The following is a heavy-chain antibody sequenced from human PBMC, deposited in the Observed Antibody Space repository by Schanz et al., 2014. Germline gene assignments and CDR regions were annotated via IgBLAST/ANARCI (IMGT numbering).Heavy chain of an antibody. J-gene: IGHJ6*03. D-gene: IGHD2-21*01. Sequence: QVQLVESGGGVVQPGGSLRLSCATSGFTFITYTMNWVRQTPGKGLEWVAIIWYDGSNKYYADSVKGRFTISRDNSKNTLFLQMSSLQGEDTAVYFCARVVFFCDSSSCMNFYYMDVWGKGTTVTVSS. CDR1: GFTFITYT. CDR3: ARVVFFCDSSSCMNFYYMDV. V-gene: IGHV3-33*08. CDR2: IWYDGSNK.